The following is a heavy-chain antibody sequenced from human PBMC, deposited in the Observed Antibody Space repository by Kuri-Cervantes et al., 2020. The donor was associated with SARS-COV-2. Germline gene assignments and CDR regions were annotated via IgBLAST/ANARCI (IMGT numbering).Heavy chain of an antibody. D-gene: IGHD1-26*01. V-gene: IGHV5-51*01. CDR1: GYSFTSYW. CDR2: IYPGDADI. J-gene: IGHJ4*02. CDR3: ARLSGDPGDFDY. Sequence: GESLKISCKGSGYSFTSYWIGWVRQRPGIGLEWMGSIYPGDADIRHSPTFQGQVTMSADKSISTAYLQWSSLKASDTAMYYCARLSGDPGDFDYWGQGTLVTVSS.